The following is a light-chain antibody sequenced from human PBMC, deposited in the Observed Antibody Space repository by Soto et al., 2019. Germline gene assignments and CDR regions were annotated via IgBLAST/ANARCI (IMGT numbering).Light chain of an antibody. CDR3: QQYNNWPLLFT. CDR1: QSVSSN. CDR2: GAS. V-gene: IGKV3-15*01. Sequence: EIVMTQSPGTLSVSPGERATISCRASQSVSSNLAWYQQKPGQAPRLLIYGASTRATGIPARFSGSGSGTEFTLTICSLQSEDFAVYYCQQYNNWPLLFTFGPGTKVDIK. J-gene: IGKJ3*01.